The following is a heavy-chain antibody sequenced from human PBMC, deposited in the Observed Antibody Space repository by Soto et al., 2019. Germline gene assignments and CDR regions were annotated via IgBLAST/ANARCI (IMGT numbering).Heavy chain of an antibody. CDR3: ARDRDYSNYCHGLDV. V-gene: IGHV4-31*03. J-gene: IGHJ6*02. CDR2: IFYSGST. Sequence: PSETLSLTCTVSGGSITSGGYFWNWIRHHPEKGLEWIGYIFYSGSTNYNPSLKSRLTISVDTSKNEFYLKLSSVTAADTAVYYCARDRDYSNYCHGLDVWGQGTTVT. CDR1: GGSITSGGYF. D-gene: IGHD4-4*01.